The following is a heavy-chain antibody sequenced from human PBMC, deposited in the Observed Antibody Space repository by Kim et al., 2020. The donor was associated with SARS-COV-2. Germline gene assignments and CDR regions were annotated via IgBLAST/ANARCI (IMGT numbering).Heavy chain of an antibody. CDR3: ARVSGAPLWELGGGYFDY. D-gene: IGHD1-26*01. V-gene: IGHV1-69*01. J-gene: IGHJ4*02. Sequence: QGRVTITADESTSTAYMELSSLRSEDTAVYYCARVSGAPLWELGGGYFDYWGQGTLVTVSS.